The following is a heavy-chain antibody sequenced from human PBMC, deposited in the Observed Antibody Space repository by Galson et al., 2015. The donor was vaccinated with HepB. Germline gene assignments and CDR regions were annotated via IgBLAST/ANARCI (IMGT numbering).Heavy chain of an antibody. V-gene: IGHV1-2*04. CDR1: GYTFTGYY. J-gene: IGHJ5*02. CDR2: INPNSGGT. Sequence: SVKVSCKASGYTFTGYYMHWVRQAPGQGLEWMGWINPNSGGTNYAQKFQGWVTMTRDTSISTAYMELSRLRSDDTAVYYCARGATKQWLDTGDVDFDPWGQGTLVTVSS. D-gene: IGHD6-19*01. CDR3: ARGATKQWLDTGDVDFDP.